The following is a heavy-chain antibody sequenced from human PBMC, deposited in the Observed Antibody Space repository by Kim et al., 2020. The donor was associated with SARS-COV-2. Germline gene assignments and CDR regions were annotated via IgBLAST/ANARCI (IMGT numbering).Heavy chain of an antibody. D-gene: IGHD3-22*01. Sequence: SVKVSCKASGGTFSSYAISWVRQAPGQGLEWMGGIIPIFGTANYAQKFQGRVTITADESTSTAYMELSSLRSEDTAVYYCARKVVAQKDYYYYYGMDVWGQGTTVTVSS. CDR2: IIPIFGTA. CDR3: ARKVVAQKDYYYYYGMDV. CDR1: GGTFSSYA. J-gene: IGHJ6*02. V-gene: IGHV1-69*13.